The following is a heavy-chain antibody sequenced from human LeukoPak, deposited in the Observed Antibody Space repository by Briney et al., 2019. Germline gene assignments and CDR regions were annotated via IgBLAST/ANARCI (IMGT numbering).Heavy chain of an antibody. D-gene: IGHD3-22*01. J-gene: IGHJ4*02. V-gene: IGHV1-2*02. CDR1: GYTFTGYY. CDR2: INPNSGGT. Sequence: ASVTASCKASGYTFTGYYMHWVRQAPGQGLEWMGWINPNSGGTNYAQKFQGRVTMTRDTSISTAYMELSRLRSDDTAVYYCARLNYMDSSGYYSNYFDYWGQGTLVTVSS. CDR3: ARLNYMDSSGYYSNYFDY.